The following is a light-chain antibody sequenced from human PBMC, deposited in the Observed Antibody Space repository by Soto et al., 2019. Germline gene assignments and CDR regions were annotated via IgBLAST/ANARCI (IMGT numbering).Light chain of an antibody. V-gene: IGLV2-8*01. Sequence: QSARTEPPSASVSPGQSVTSSCTGTSSDVGRYNYISWYQQRPGKAPKLIIYEVSKRPSGVPDRLSGFKYGNTASLTVSGLQAEDEADYYCSSYAGNSRYVFGTGTKVTVL. J-gene: IGLJ1*01. CDR1: SSDVGRYNY. CDR2: EVS. CDR3: SSYAGNSRYV.